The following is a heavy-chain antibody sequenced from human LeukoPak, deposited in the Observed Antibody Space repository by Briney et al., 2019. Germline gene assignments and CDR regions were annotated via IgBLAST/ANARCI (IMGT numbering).Heavy chain of an antibody. V-gene: IGHV3-74*01. CDR3: ARLTFGGYSGSGSDI. D-gene: IGHD3-10*01. J-gene: IGHJ3*02. Sequence: GGSLRLSCAASGFTFSSYWMHWVRQAPGKGLVWVSRIKNDGSSTNYADSVKGRFTISRDNAKNTLYLQTNSLRAEDTAVYYCARLTFGGYSGSGSDIWGQGTMVTVSS. CDR1: GFTFSSYW. CDR2: IKNDGSST.